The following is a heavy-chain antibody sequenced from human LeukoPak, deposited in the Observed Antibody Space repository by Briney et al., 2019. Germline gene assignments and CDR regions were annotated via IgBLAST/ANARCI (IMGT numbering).Heavy chain of an antibody. D-gene: IGHD4-17*01. CDR2: ISSSGTTI. Sequence: PGGSLRLSCAAPGFTFSRYEMNWVRQAPGKGLEWVSYISSSGTTIYYADSVKGRFTISRDNAKNSLFLLMNSLRPEDTAVYYCAPYGDFFDYWGQGTLVTVSS. V-gene: IGHV3-48*03. CDR3: APYGDFFDY. J-gene: IGHJ4*02. CDR1: GFTFSRYE.